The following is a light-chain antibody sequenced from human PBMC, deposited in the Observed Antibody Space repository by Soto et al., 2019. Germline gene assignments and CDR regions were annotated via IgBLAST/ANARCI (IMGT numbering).Light chain of an antibody. CDR2: SAS. J-gene: IGKJ4*02. V-gene: IGKV1-39*01. CDR1: QNIDRY. Sequence: DLQMTQSPSSLSASVGDRVTITCRTSQNIDRYLNWYQQTPGKVPKFLIYSASSLQSGVPSRFSSSRSETDVTLSISGVQPEEFAAYYCQQSYTTPLTFGGGTKVEIK. CDR3: QQSYTTPLT.